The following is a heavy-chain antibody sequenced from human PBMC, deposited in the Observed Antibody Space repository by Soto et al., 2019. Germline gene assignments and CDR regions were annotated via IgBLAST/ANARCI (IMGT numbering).Heavy chain of an antibody. Sequence: QVQLQESGPGLVKPSQTLSLTCTVSGGSISSAGYYWSWIRQHPGKGLEWIGYIYYSGSTYYNPSIKSRVNISVNTSKNQLPLKLSSVTAADTAEYYCARGHSVLRYFDWPKGWLDPWGQGTLVPVYS. V-gene: IGHV4-31*03. CDR2: IYYSGST. CDR1: GGSISSAGYY. D-gene: IGHD3-9*01. J-gene: IGHJ5*02. CDR3: ARGHSVLRYFDWPKGWLDP.